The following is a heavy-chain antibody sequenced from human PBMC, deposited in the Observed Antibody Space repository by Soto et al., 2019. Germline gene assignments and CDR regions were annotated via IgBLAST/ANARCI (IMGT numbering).Heavy chain of an antibody. CDR1: GGTFSSYA. CDR3: ASSSSSGWLVYY. V-gene: IGHV1-69*13. D-gene: IGHD6-19*01. Sequence: GASVKVSCKASGGTFSSYAISWVRQAPGQGLEWMGGIIPIFGTANYAQKFQGRVTITADESTSTAYMELSSLRSEVTAVYYCASSSSSGWLVYYWGQGTLVTVSS. CDR2: IIPIFGTA. J-gene: IGHJ4*02.